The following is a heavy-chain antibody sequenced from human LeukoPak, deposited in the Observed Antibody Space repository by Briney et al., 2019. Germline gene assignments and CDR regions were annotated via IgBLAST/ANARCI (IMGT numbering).Heavy chain of an antibody. D-gene: IGHD1-26*01. J-gene: IGHJ4*02. Sequence: SETLSLTCAVYGGSFSGYYWSWIRQPAGKGLEWIGEINHSGSTNYNPSLKSRVTITVDTSKNQFSLKLSSVTAADTAVYYCARGVVGLTSYFDYWGQGTLVTVSS. V-gene: IGHV4-34*01. CDR3: ARGVVGLTSYFDY. CDR2: INHSGST. CDR1: GGSFSGYY.